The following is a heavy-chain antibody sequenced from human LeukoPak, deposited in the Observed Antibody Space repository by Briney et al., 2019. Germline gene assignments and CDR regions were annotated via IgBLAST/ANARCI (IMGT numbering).Heavy chain of an antibody. CDR3: ARSRVSMHFGDY. D-gene: IGHD2-21*01. CDR2: IYPGDSDT. J-gene: IGHJ4*02. CDR1: GYSFTNYW. Sequence: RGESLKISCKGSGYSFTNYWIAWVRQMPGKGLEWMGTIYPGDSDTKYSPPFRGQVTISADKSTTTAYLQWNSLKASDTAMYYCARSRVSMHFGDYWGQGSLVTVSS. V-gene: IGHV5-51*01.